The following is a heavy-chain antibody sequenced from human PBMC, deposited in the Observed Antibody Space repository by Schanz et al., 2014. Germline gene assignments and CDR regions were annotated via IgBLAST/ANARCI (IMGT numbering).Heavy chain of an antibody. Sequence: VQLVESGGGVVQPGGSLRLSCAASGFTFDPYAMHWLRQSPGKGLEWVGVISSDGNQQYYVDSVRGRFTMSRDNSKNALYLQMDSLRAEDTAVYYCARGIITMVRGGDVGAFDIWGQGTMVTVSS. CDR2: ISSDGNQQ. D-gene: IGHD3-10*01. CDR3: ARGIITMVRGGDVGAFDI. CDR1: GFTFDPYA. V-gene: IGHV3-30*04. J-gene: IGHJ3*02.